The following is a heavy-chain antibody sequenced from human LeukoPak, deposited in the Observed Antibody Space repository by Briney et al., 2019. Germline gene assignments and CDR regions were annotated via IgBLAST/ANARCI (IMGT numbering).Heavy chain of an antibody. Sequence: GGSLRLSCAASRFTFSSYGMHWVRQAPGKGLEWVAVISYDGSNKYYADSVKGRFTISRDNSKSTLYLQMNSLRAEDTAVYYCAKDIIWFGELLYPSYYYYGMDVWGQGTTVTVSS. J-gene: IGHJ6*02. D-gene: IGHD3-10*01. CDR1: RFTFSSYG. CDR3: AKDIIWFGELLYPSYYYYGMDV. CDR2: ISYDGSNK. V-gene: IGHV3-30*18.